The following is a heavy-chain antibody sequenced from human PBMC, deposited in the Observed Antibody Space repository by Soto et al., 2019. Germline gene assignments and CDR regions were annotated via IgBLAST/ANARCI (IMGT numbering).Heavy chain of an antibody. CDR1: GFTFSRHW. Sequence: GGSLRLSCAASGFTFSRHWMHWVRQAPGKGLVWVSRINSDGSSINYADSVRGRFTISRDNAKNTLYLQMNSLRAEDTAVYYCARVGDGYDVFDIWGQGTMVTVSS. D-gene: IGHD3-16*01. CDR2: INSDGSSI. CDR3: ARVGDGYDVFDI. V-gene: IGHV3-74*01. J-gene: IGHJ3*02.